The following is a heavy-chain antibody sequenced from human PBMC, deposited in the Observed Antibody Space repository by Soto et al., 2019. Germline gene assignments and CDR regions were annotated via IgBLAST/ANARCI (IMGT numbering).Heavy chain of an antibody. CDR1: GYTFTGDY. CDR3: ARLEMVYATSGYNDRGMDV. Sequence: ASVKVYCKASGYTFTGDYMRWVLMAPGKGLEWMGWINPNSGGTNYAQKFQGWVTMTRDTSISTAYMELSRLRSDDTAVYYCARLEMVYATSGYNDRGMDVWGKGITVTV. V-gene: IGHV1-2*04. D-gene: IGHD2-8*01. CDR2: INPNSGGT. J-gene: IGHJ6*04.